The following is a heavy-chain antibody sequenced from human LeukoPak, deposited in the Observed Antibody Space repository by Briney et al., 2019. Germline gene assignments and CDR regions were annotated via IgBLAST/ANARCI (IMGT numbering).Heavy chain of an antibody. V-gene: IGHV4-59*08. D-gene: IGHD6-6*01. J-gene: IGHJ6*03. CDR3: ARHGEYDYDYMDV. CDR1: VGPISNYY. Sequence: KPSEALSPTCSVPVGPISNYYWGRIRQPPGKGLERIGYIYYSGRTNYNPSLKSRVTISVDTSKNQFSLKLSSVTAAETAVYYCARHGEYDYDYMDVWGKGTTVTVSS. CDR2: IYYSGRT.